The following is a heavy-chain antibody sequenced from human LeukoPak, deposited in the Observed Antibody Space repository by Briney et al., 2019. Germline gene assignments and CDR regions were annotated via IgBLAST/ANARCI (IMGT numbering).Heavy chain of an antibody. CDR1: GFTVSSNY. Sequence: GGSLRLSCAVSGFTVSSNYMNWVRQAPGKGLEWVSVIYSGGSTYFADSVKGRFTVSRDNSKNTLYLQMNSLRVEDTAVYYCAKSGLNRFDYWGQGTLVTVSS. D-gene: IGHD2-15*01. J-gene: IGHJ4*02. CDR2: IYSGGST. V-gene: IGHV3-53*01. CDR3: AKSGLNRFDY.